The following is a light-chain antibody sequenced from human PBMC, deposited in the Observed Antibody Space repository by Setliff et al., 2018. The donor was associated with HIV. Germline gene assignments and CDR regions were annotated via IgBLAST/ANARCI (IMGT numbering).Light chain of an antibody. CDR2: DVS. CDR3: SSYTISITYV. CDR1: SSDVGGYNY. J-gene: IGLJ1*01. V-gene: IGLV2-14*01. Sequence: QSVLTQPASVSGSPGQSITISCTGTSSDVGGYNYVSWYQQHPGKAPKFMIYDVSKRPSGVSHRFYGSKSGNTASLTISGLQAEDEADYYCSSYTISITYVFGTGTKFTVL.